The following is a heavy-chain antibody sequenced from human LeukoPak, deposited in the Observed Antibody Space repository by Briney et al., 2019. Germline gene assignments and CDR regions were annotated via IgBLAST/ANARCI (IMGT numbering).Heavy chain of an antibody. CDR1: GYTFTGDY. CDR2: IKPNSGGT. V-gene: IGHV1-2*02. Sequence: GPVKVSCKASGYTFTGDYLHWVRQAPGQGLEWMGWIKPNSGGTNSAQKFQGRVTMTRDTSISTAYMELSRLRFDDKDVYYCARVGALTGYSSGWYHFDYWGQGTLVTVSS. CDR3: ARVGALTGYSSGWYHFDY. J-gene: IGHJ4*02. D-gene: IGHD6-19*01.